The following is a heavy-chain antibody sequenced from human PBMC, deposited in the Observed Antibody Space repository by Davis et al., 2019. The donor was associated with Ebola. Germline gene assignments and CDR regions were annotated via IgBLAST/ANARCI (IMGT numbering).Heavy chain of an antibody. CDR1: GFTFSSYW. CDR2: IKQDGSEK. Sequence: GESLKISCAASGFTFSSYWMSWVRQAPGKGLEWVANIKQDGSEKYYVDSVKGRFTISRDNAKNSLYLQMNSLRAEDTAVYYCARAPSFYTAMVVWDYFDYWGQGTLVTVSS. V-gene: IGHV3-7*01. J-gene: IGHJ4*02. D-gene: IGHD5-18*01. CDR3: ARAPSFYTAMVVWDYFDY.